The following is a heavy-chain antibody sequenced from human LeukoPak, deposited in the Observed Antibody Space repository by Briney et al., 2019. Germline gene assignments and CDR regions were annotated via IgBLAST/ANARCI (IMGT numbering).Heavy chain of an antibody. CDR3: VRGGDLWYFDL. D-gene: IGHD4-17*01. CDR1: GYTFTSYD. J-gene: IGHJ2*01. CDR2: IIPSGGSA. V-gene: IGHV1-46*01. Sequence: GASVKVSCKASGYTFTSYDMHWVRQAPGQGLEWMGIIIPSGGSATYAQKFQGRVTMTRDTSTSTVYMELSSLRSEDTAIYYCVRGGDLWYFDLWGRGTLVTVSS.